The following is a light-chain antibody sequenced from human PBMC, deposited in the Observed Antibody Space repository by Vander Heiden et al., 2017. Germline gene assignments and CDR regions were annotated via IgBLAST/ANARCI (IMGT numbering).Light chain of an antibody. CDR1: KLEEKY. Sequence: SSEPTQPLSVSVSPGQPASIACSGAKLEEKYVCWQQQSPGQSHVLVIYQDAKRPSGIPGRFSGSNSENTATLTISGTQAMDEADYYCQAWDNLTVVFGGGTKLTVL. J-gene: IGLJ3*02. CDR3: QAWDNLTVV. CDR2: QDA. V-gene: IGLV3-1*01.